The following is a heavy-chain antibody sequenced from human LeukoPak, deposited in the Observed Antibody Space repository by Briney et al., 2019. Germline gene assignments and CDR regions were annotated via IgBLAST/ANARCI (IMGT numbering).Heavy chain of an antibody. Sequence: GGSLRLSCAASGFTFSSYAMHWVRQAPGKGLEWVAVISYDGSNKYYADSVKGRFTISRDNSKNTLYLQMNSLRAEDTAVYYCARVLSSGYKQPFDYWGQGTLVTVSS. CDR2: ISYDGSNK. V-gene: IGHV3-30*11. CDR3: ARVLSSGYKQPFDY. J-gene: IGHJ4*02. CDR1: GFTFSSYA. D-gene: IGHD3-22*01.